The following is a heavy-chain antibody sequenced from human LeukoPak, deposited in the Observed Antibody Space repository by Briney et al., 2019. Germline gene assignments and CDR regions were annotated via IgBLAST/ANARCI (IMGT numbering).Heavy chain of an antibody. CDR3: ARDLNYVALGYNILADVGYYFDY. D-gene: IGHD3-9*01. Sequence: ASVKVSCKTPGYTFTMYGVGWVRQAPGRGLQWLGWISPRNGNTAYAQDLQGRVTMTTDTSTTTAYLELRSLRSDDTAIYYCARDLNYVALGYNILADVGYYFDYWGQGSLVTVSS. CDR2: ISPRNGNT. J-gene: IGHJ4*02. V-gene: IGHV1-18*01. CDR1: GYTFTMYG.